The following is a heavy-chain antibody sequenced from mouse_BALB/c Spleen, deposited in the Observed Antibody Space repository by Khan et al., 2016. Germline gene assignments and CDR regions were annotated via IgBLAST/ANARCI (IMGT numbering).Heavy chain of an antibody. Sequence: EVELVESGGGLVKPGGSLKLSCAASGFTFSDYYMYWVGQTPEKGLEWVETISDGGSSTYYPDSVRGRLTISRDNAKNNLYLQMSRLKSEDTAMYYCARDDRWFAYWGQGTLVTVSA. D-gene: IGHD2-14*01. CDR3: ARDDRWFAY. J-gene: IGHJ3*01. V-gene: IGHV5-4*02. CDR1: GFTFSDYY. CDR2: ISDGGSST.